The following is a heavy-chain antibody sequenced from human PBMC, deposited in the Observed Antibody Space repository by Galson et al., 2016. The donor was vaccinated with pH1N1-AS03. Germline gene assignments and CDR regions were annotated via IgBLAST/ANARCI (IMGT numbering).Heavy chain of an antibody. D-gene: IGHD1-26*01. CDR3: AREKINVGADYYGMDV. V-gene: IGHV3-30-3*01. CDR1: GFSINNDY. Sequence: LSLTCTVSGFSINNDYFWGWVRQAPGKGLEWVAAISYDGGDKFYADSVKGRFTISRDNSKNTLYLQVNSLRAEDTAVYYCAREKINVGADYYGMDVWGQGTTVTVSS. J-gene: IGHJ6*02. CDR2: ISYDGGDK.